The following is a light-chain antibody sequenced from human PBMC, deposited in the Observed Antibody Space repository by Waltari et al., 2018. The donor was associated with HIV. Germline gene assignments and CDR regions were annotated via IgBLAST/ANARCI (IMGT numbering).Light chain of an antibody. Sequence: EIVMTQSPATLSVSPGERATLSCRASQSVSSNLAWYQQKPGQAPRLLIYGAFTRATGIPARFSGSGSGTEFTLTISSLQSEDFVVYYCQQYNNWPPRSFGQGTKVEIK. V-gene: IGKV3-15*01. CDR2: GAF. CDR3: QQYNNWPPRS. CDR1: QSVSSN. J-gene: IGKJ1*01.